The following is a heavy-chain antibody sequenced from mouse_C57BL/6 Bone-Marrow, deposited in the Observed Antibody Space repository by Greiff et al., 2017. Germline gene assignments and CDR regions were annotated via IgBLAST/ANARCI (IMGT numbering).Heavy chain of an antibody. CDR1: GFTFTDYY. CDR2: IRNKANGYTT. CDR3: ARSVLWYLDY. J-gene: IGHJ2*01. V-gene: IGHV7-3*01. D-gene: IGHD2-1*01. Sequence: EVKLQESGGGLVQPGGSLSLSCAASGFTFTDYYMSWVRQPPGKALEWLGFIRNKANGYTTEYSASVKGRFTISRDNSQSILYLQMNALRAEDSATYYCARSVLWYLDYWGQGTTLTVSA.